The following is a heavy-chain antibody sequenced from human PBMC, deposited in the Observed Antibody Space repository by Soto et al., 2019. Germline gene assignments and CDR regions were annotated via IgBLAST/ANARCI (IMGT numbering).Heavy chain of an antibody. D-gene: IGHD2-21*01. CDR1: GFTFSSYG. CDR2: IWYDGSNK. Sequence: QVQLVESGGGVVQPGRSLRLSCAASGFTFSSYGMHWVRQAPGKGLEWVAVIWYDGSNKYYADSVKGRFTISRDNSKNTLYLQMNSLRAEDTAVYYCARDEFLGSLKPDYGMDVWGQGTTVTVSS. V-gene: IGHV3-33*01. CDR3: ARDEFLGSLKPDYGMDV. J-gene: IGHJ6*02.